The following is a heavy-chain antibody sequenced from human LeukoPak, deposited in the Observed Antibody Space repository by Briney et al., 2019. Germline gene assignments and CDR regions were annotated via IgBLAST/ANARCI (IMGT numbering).Heavy chain of an antibody. Sequence: GASVKVSCKDSGYTFTSYDINWVRQATGQGLEWMGWMNPNSGNTGYAQKFQGRVTMTRNTSISTAYMELSSLRSEDTAVYYCARIQAYYYGSGSYFYDYWGQGTLVTVSS. CDR1: GYTFTSYD. V-gene: IGHV1-8*01. CDR3: ARIQAYYYGSGSYFYDY. CDR2: MNPNSGNT. D-gene: IGHD3-10*01. J-gene: IGHJ4*02.